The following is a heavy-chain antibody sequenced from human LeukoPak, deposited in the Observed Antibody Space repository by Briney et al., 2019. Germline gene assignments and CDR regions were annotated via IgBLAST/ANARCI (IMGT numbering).Heavy chain of an antibody. J-gene: IGHJ5*02. Sequence: SETLSLTCTVSGGSISSSSYYWGWISQPPEKGLEWIGSIYYSGSTYYNPSLKSRVTISVDTSKNQFSLKLSSVTAADTAVYYCARRSIAAVNWFDPWGQGTLVTVSS. CDR2: IYYSGST. CDR3: ARRSIAAVNWFDP. D-gene: IGHD6-13*01. V-gene: IGHV4-39*01. CDR1: GGSISSSSYY.